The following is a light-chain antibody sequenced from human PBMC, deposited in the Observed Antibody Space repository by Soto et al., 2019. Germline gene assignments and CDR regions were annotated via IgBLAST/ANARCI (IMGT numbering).Light chain of an antibody. Sequence: EIVMTQSPATLSVSPGERATLSCRASQSVSSNLAWYQQRPGQAPRLLIYGASTSATGIPARFSGSRSGTEFTLTISILQSEDFAVYYCQQYNNWPLTFGGGTKVEIK. J-gene: IGKJ4*01. CDR2: GAS. CDR1: QSVSSN. CDR3: QQYNNWPLT. V-gene: IGKV3-15*01.